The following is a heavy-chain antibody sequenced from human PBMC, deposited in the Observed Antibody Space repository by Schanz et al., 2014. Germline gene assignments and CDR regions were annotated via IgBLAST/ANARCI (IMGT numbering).Heavy chain of an antibody. CDR1: GLFFSNYG. Sequence: QVQLVESGGGVVQRGGSLRLSCAALGLFFSNYGMHGVRQAPGKGLEWVAFIWSDGSRTYHAESVKGRFTISRDNSRNTLYLQMDSLRDEDTALYYCAKVVASGPTTGPFDPWGQGTLVTVSS. CDR2: IWSDGSRT. CDR3: AKVVASGPTTGPFDP. J-gene: IGHJ5*02. D-gene: IGHD1-26*01. V-gene: IGHV3-30*02.